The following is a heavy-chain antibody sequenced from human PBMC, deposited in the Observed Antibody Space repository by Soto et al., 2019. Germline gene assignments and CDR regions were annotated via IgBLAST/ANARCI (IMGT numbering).Heavy chain of an antibody. CDR1: GGSISTGGYY. V-gene: IGHV4-31*03. CDR3: ARDYGGNSGWFDP. Sequence: SETLSLTCTVSGGSISTGGYYWSCIRQHPGKGLEWIGYIYYSGSTYYNPSLKSRVTISVDTSKNQFSLKLSSVTAADTAVYYCARDYGGNSGWFDPWGQGTLVTVSS. J-gene: IGHJ5*02. D-gene: IGHD4-17*01. CDR2: IYYSGST.